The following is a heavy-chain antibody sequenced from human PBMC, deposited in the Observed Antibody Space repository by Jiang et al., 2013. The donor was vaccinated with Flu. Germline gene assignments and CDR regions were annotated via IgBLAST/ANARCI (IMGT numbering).Heavy chain of an antibody. CDR3: ARDRGPAEYYYDSSGYGGPDAFDI. CDR2: IIPILGIA. CDR1: GGTFSSYA. D-gene: IGHD3-22*01. J-gene: IGHJ3*02. Sequence: SGAEVKKPGSSVKVSCKASGGTFSSYAISWVRQAPGQGLEWMGRIIPILGIANYAQKFQGRVTITADKSTSTAYMELSSLRSEDTAVYYCARDRGPAEYYYDSSGYGGPDAFDIWGQGTMVTVSS. V-gene: IGHV1-69*04.